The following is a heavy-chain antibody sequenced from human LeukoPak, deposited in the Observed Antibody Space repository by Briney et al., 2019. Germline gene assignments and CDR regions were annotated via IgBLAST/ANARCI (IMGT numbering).Heavy chain of an antibody. CDR3: VKVTKYSSGHLDY. Sequence: GGSLRLSCSASGFTFNSYAMHWVRQAPGKGLEYVSAISSNGGNTYYADSVKGRFTISRDNSKNTLYLQMSSLRAEDTALYYCVKVTKYSSGHLDYWGQGTLVTVSS. D-gene: IGHD6-19*01. J-gene: IGHJ4*02. CDR2: ISSNGGNT. V-gene: IGHV3-64D*06. CDR1: GFTFNSYA.